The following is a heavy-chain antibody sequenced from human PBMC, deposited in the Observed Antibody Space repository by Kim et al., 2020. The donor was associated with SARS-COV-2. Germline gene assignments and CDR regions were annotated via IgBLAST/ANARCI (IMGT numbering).Heavy chain of an antibody. V-gene: IGHV3-20*01. J-gene: IGHJ5*02. Sequence: GGSLRLSCAASGFTFDDYGMSWVRQAPGKGLEWVSGINWNGGSTGYADSVKGRFTISRDNAKNSLYLQMNSLRAEDTALYHCARDIWATVTTDNWFDPWGQGTLVTVSS. D-gene: IGHD4-17*01. CDR3: ARDIWATVTTDNWFDP. CDR2: INWNGGST. CDR1: GFTFDDYG.